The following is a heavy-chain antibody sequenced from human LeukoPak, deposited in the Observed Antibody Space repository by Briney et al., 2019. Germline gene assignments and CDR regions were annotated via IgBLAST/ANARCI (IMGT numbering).Heavy chain of an antibody. J-gene: IGHJ4*02. CDR2: ISGSGGST. D-gene: IGHD3-3*01. V-gene: IGHV3-23*01. Sequence: GGSLRLSCAASGFTFSSYAMSWVRQAPGKGLEGVSAISGSGGSTYYADSVKGLFTISRDNSKNTLYLQMNSLRAEDTAVYYCAKDRYYDFWTGPPGPHDYWGQGTLVTVSS. CDR1: GFTFSSYA. CDR3: AKDRYYDFWTGPPGPHDY.